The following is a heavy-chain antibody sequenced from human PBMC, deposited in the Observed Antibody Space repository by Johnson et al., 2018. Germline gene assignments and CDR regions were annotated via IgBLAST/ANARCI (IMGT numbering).Heavy chain of an antibody. Sequence: QVQLVQSGAEVKKPGSSVEVSCKASGGTFSSDAISWVRQAPGQGLEWMGGINPIFDSAHYAQKFKGRVTITADKSTSTVYMELSSLRSEDTAVDYWARGEGVGDAFDIWGQGTMVTVSS. J-gene: IGHJ3*02. CDR1: GGTFSSDA. V-gene: IGHV1-69*14. D-gene: IGHD1-26*01. CDR3: ARGEGVGDAFDI. CDR2: INPIFDSA.